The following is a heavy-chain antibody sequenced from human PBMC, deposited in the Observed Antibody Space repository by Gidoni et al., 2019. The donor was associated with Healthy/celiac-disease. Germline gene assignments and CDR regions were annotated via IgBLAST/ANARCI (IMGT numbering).Heavy chain of an antibody. Sequence: EVQLVESGGGLVQPGGSLRHSCAASGFTFSSYWMSWVRQDPGKGLEWVANIKQDGSEKYYVDSVKGRFTISRDNAKNSLYLQMNSLRAEDTAVYYCATSLSGSPFDPWGQGTLVTVSS. CDR1: GFTFSSYW. CDR2: IKQDGSEK. CDR3: ATSLSGSPFDP. D-gene: IGHD3-22*01. V-gene: IGHV3-7*01. J-gene: IGHJ5*02.